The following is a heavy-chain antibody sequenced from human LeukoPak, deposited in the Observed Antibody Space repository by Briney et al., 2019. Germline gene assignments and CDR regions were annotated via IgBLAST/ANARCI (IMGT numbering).Heavy chain of an antibody. CDR1: GGTFSNYA. D-gene: IGHD2-2*01. CDR3: ARYCSSTSCPISD. V-gene: IGHV1-69*13. CDR2: IIPIFGTA. Sequence: VASVKVSCXASGGTFSNYAISWVRQAHGQGLEWMGGIIPIFGTANYAQKFQGRVTITADESTSTAYMELSSLRSEDTAVYYCARYCSSTSCPISDWGQGTLVTVSS. J-gene: IGHJ4*02.